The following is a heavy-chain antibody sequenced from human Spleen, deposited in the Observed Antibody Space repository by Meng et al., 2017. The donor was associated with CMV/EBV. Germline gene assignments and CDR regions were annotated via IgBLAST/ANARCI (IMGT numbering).Heavy chain of an antibody. CDR1: GGTFSSYA. D-gene: IGHD3-3*01. CDR2: IIPILGIA. V-gene: IGHV1-69*10. J-gene: IGHJ4*02. Sequence: SVKVSCKASGGTFSSYAISWVRQAPGQGLEWMGGIIPILGIANYAQKFQGRVTITADKSTSTAYMELSSLRSEDTAVYYCARELASPYYDFWSGYPVAFDYWGQGTLVTVSS. CDR3: ARELASPYYDFWSGYPVAFDY.